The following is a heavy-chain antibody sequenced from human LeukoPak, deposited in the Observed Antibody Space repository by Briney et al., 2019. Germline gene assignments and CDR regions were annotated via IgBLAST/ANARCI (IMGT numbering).Heavy chain of an antibody. Sequence: QPGRSLRLSCAASGFTFSSYGMHWVRQAPGKGLEWVAVIWYDGSNKYYADSVKGRFTTSRDNSKNTLYLQMNSLRAEDTAVYYCAKEEGSRYCSSTSCYKYNWFDPWGQGTLVTVSS. CDR1: GFTFSSYG. CDR2: IWYDGSNK. V-gene: IGHV3-33*06. CDR3: AKEEGSRYCSSTSCYKYNWFDP. J-gene: IGHJ5*02. D-gene: IGHD2-2*01.